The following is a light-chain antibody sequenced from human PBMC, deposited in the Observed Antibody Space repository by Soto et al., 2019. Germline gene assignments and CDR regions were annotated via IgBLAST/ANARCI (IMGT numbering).Light chain of an antibody. J-gene: IGLJ2*01. V-gene: IGLV1-44*01. CDR1: SSNIGSNT. CDR3: ATWDGSLNAVV. Sequence: QSVLTQPPSASGTPGQRVSISCSGSSSNIGSNTVNWYQQLPGTAPNLLIYTNNQHPSGVPDRCSCSKSGTSASLAISGLRSEDEDDYYCATWDGSLNAVVFGGGTKLTVL. CDR2: TNN.